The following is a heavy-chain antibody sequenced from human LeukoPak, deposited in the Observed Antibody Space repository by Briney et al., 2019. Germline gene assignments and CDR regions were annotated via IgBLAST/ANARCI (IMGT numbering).Heavy chain of an antibody. Sequence: GGSLRLSCAASGFTFDDYAMHWVRQAPGKGLEWVSHISGDGGSTYYADSVKGRFTISRDNSKNSLYLQMNSLRTEDTALYYCAKAGGYGYSDGMDVWGQGTTVTVSS. D-gene: IGHD5-18*01. CDR3: AKAGGYGYSDGMDV. V-gene: IGHV3-43*02. CDR2: ISGDGGST. CDR1: GFTFDDYA. J-gene: IGHJ6*02.